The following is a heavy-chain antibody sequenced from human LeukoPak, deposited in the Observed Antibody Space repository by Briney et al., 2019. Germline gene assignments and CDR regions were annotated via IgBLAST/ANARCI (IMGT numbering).Heavy chain of an antibody. V-gene: IGHV1-2*02. J-gene: IGHJ3*02. D-gene: IGHD6-19*01. CDR1: GYTFTGYY. CDR2: INPNSGGSP. Sequence: ASVKVSCKASGYTFTGYYMHWVRQAPGQGLEWMGWINPNSGGSPAYAQEFQGRVSMTKDMSTSTVYMELSRLRSEDTAMYYCVRGYIALAGYDAFDIWGQGTVVTVSS. CDR3: VRGYIALAGYDAFDI.